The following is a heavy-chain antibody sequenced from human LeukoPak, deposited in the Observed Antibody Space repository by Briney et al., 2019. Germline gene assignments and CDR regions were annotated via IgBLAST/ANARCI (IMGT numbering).Heavy chain of an antibody. Sequence: ASVKVSCKVSGYTLTELSMHWVRQAPGKGLEWMGGFDPEDGETIYAQKFQGRVTMTEDTSTDTAYMELSSLRSEDTAVYYCARIGEITYGMDVWGKGTTVIVSS. CDR3: ARIGEITYGMDV. D-gene: IGHD3-10*01. CDR2: FDPEDGET. V-gene: IGHV1-24*01. CDR1: GYTLTELS. J-gene: IGHJ6*04.